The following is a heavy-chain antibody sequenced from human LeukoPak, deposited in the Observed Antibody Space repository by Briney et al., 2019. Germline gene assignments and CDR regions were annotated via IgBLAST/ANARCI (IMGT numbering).Heavy chain of an antibody. CDR1: GYTFTGYY. D-gene: IGHD2-15*01. Sequence: GASVKVSCKASGYTFTGYYMHWVRQAPGQGLEWMGRINPNSGGTNYAQKFQGRVTMTRDTSISTAYMELSRLRSDDTAVYYCARDLGYCSGGSGYSYGLGAFDIWGQRTMVTVSS. J-gene: IGHJ3*02. CDR2: INPNSGGT. CDR3: ARDLGYCSGGSGYSYGLGAFDI. V-gene: IGHV1-2*06.